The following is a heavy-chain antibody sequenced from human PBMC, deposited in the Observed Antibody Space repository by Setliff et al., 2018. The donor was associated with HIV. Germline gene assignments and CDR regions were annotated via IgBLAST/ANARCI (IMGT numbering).Heavy chain of an antibody. CDR2: ITPGDGHT. J-gene: IGHJ4*02. CDR1: GYAFTSDH. CDR3: ARDFGGRWTFDY. Sequence: ASVKVSCKASGYAFTSDHMHWVRQAPGQGLEWVGMITPGDGHTNYEQKFQGRVTMTRDTSTNTVYMELSSLTSKDTAIYYCARDFGGRWTFDYWGQGTLVTVSS. D-gene: IGHD3-10*01. V-gene: IGHV1-46*01.